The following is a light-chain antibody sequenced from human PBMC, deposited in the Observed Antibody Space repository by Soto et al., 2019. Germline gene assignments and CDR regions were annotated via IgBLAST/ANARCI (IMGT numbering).Light chain of an antibody. CDR1: QSISSW. Sequence: DIQMTQSPATLSASVGDRVTITCRASQSISSWLAWYQQKPGKVPKLLIDDASRLESGVPSRFSGSGSGTEFTLTISSLQPDDFATYYYQQYNTYPWTFGQGTKVEIK. J-gene: IGKJ1*01. CDR2: DAS. V-gene: IGKV1-5*01. CDR3: QQYNTYPWT.